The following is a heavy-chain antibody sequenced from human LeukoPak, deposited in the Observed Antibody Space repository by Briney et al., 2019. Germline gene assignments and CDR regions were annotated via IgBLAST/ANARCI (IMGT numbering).Heavy chain of an antibody. Sequence: PSETLSLTCTVSGGSLSSYYWTWIRQPAGKGLEWIGRIYSSGSTNYNPSLKSRVTMSVDTSKNQFSLKLTSVTAADTVVYYCARSRGPPAAFSSWFGPWGQGTLVTVSS. J-gene: IGHJ5*02. D-gene: IGHD2-2*01. CDR2: IYSSGST. CDR3: ARSRGPPAAFSSWFGP. CDR1: GGSLSSYY. V-gene: IGHV4-4*07.